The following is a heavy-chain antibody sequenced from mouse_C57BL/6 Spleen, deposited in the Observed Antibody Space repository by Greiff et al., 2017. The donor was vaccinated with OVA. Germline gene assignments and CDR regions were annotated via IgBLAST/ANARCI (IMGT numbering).Heavy chain of an antibody. CDR1: GFTFSDYY. D-gene: IGHD2-4*01. Sequence: EVMLVESEGGLVQPGGSMKLSCTASGFTFSDYYMAWVRQVPEKGLEWVANINYDGSSTYYLDSLKSRFIITRGNAKNMLYLKMSSLKSEDTAPYYCAREGGLRRNYYAMDYWGQGTSVTVSS. CDR2: INYDGSST. CDR3: AREGGLRRNYYAMDY. J-gene: IGHJ4*01. V-gene: IGHV5-16*01.